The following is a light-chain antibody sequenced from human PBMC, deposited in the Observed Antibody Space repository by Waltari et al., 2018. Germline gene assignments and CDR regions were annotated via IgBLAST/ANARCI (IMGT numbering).Light chain of an antibody. CDR3: QQSYSNTPLT. CDR1: QSIANY. Sequence: DIQMTQSPSSLSASVGDRVTITCRASQSIANYLNWYQQKPGKAPKLLIYTTSSLQSGVPPRFSGSGSETDFTLTISSLQPEDFATYYCQQSYSNTPLTFGGGTKVEIK. V-gene: IGKV1-39*01. J-gene: IGKJ4*01. CDR2: TTS.